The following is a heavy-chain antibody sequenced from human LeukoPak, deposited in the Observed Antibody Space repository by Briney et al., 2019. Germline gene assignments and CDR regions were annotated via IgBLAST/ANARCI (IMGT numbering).Heavy chain of an antibody. CDR1: GYTFTSYG. V-gene: IGHV1-18*01. CDR3: ARDWYSSSRYGRDY. D-gene: IGHD6-13*01. J-gene: IGHJ4*02. Sequence: GASVKVSCKASGYTFTSYGISWVRQAPGQGLEWMGWISAYNGNTNYAQKLQGRVTMTTDTSTSTAYMELRSLRSDDTAVYYCARDWYSSSRYGRDYWGQGTLVTVSS. CDR2: ISAYNGNT.